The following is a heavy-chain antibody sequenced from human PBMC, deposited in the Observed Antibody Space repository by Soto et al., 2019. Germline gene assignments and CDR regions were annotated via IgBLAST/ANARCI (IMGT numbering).Heavy chain of an antibody. D-gene: IGHD6-13*01. CDR3: ATLPLGVAAAGPPLY. CDR2: FDPEDGET. Sequence: ASVKVSCKVSGYTLTELSMHWVRQAPGKGLEWMGGFDPEDGETIYAQKFQGRVTMTEDTSTDTAYMELSSLRSEDTAVYYCATLPLGVAAAGPPLYWGQGTLVTVSS. V-gene: IGHV1-24*01. J-gene: IGHJ4*02. CDR1: GYTLTELS.